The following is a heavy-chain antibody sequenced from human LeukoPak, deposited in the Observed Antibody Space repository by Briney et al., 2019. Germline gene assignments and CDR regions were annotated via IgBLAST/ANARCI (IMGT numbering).Heavy chain of an antibody. J-gene: IGHJ4*02. CDR1: GYSFTGYY. Sequence: WASVKVSCKASGYSFTGYYMHWVRQAPGQGLEWMGWINPYSGGTSYAQKFQGRVTMTRDTSISTAYMELSRLRSDDTAVYYCVRDRTKYCSSTSCPLDYWGQGTLVTVSS. V-gene: IGHV1-2*02. CDR2: INPYSGGT. CDR3: VRDRTKYCSSTSCPLDY. D-gene: IGHD2-2*01.